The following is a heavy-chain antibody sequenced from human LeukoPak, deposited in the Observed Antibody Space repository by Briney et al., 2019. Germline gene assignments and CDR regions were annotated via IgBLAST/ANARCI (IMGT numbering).Heavy chain of an antibody. D-gene: IGHD3-22*01. Sequence: PSETLSLTCAVSGGSISSNSYYWGWIRQPPGKGLEWIGSIYYSGSTYYNPSLKSRVTISVDKSKNQFSLKLSSVTAADTAVYYCARTYYYDSSGYYSNWYFDLWGRGTLVTVSS. CDR3: ARTYYYDSSGYYSNWYFDL. CDR1: GGSISSNSYY. V-gene: IGHV4-39*07. CDR2: IYYSGST. J-gene: IGHJ2*01.